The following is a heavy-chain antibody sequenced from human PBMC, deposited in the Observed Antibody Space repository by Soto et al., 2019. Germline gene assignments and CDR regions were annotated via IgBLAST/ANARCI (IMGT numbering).Heavy chain of an antibody. D-gene: IGHD3-10*01. CDR3: AKVGGWFGELINEDAFDI. CDR2: ISYDGSNK. J-gene: IGHJ3*02. V-gene: IGHV3-30*18. Sequence: GGSLRLSCAASGFTFSSYGMHWVRQAPGKGLEWVAVISYDGSNKYYADSVKGRFTISRDNSKNTLYLQMNSLRAEDTAVYYCAKVGGWFGELINEDAFDIRGQGTMVTVSS. CDR1: GFTFSSYG.